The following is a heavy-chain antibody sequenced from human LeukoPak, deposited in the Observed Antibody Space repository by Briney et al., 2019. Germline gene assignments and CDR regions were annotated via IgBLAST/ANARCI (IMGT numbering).Heavy chain of an antibody. CDR2: IYPGDSDT. Sequence: GESLKISCKGSGYSFTSYWIGWVRQMPGKGLEWMGIIYPGDSDTRYSPSFQGQVTISADKSISTAYLQWSSLKASDTAMYYCARTPGYCSSTSCYHYYGMDVWGKGTMVTVSS. V-gene: IGHV5-51*01. D-gene: IGHD2-2*01. CDR3: ARTPGYCSSTSCYHYYGMDV. J-gene: IGHJ6*04. CDR1: GYSFTSYW.